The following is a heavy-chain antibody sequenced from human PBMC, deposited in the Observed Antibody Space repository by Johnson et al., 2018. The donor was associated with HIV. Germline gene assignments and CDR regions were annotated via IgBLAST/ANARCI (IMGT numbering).Heavy chain of an antibody. CDR2: ISYDGTNK. D-gene: IGHD1-26*01. J-gene: IGHJ3*01. CDR3: ARDRSMDDAFDV. CDR1: GFTFNSYA. Sequence: QVQLVESGGGVVQPGRSLRLSCVASGFTFNSYAMHWVRQAPGKGLEWVAIISYDGTNKYYADSVKGRFTISRDNSKNTLYLQMNSLRAEDTAVYYCARDRSMDDAFDVWGQGTMVTVSS. V-gene: IGHV3-30*04.